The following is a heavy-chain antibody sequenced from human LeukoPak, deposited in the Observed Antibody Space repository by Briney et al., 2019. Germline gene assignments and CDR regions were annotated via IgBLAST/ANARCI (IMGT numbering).Heavy chain of an antibody. D-gene: IGHD3-3*01. CDR1: GFTFSSNA. Sequence: GRSLRLSCAASGFTFSSNAMTWVRQPPGKGLEWVSGISGSGGNTYYTNSVKGRFTISRDNSKNTLLLQMNSLRAEDTAVYYCARDLLSSSYDGTGYWGQGILVTVSS. J-gene: IGHJ4*02. V-gene: IGHV3-23*01. CDR3: ARDLLSSSYDGTGY. CDR2: ISGSGGNT.